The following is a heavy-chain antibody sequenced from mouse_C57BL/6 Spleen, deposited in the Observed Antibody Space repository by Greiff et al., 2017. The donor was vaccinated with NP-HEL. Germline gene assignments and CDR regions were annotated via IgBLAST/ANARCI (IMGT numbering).Heavy chain of an antibody. J-gene: IGHJ4*01. CDR3: ARQELSRLYAMDY. CDR1: GYTFTSYG. V-gene: IGHV1-81*01. CDR2: IYPRSGNT. D-gene: IGHD1-1*02. Sequence: VQLQQSGAELARPGASLPLSFPASGYTFTSYGISWVKQRTGQGLEWIGEIYPRSGNTSYNEKFKGKATLTADKSSSTAYMELRSLTSEDSAVYFCARQELSRLYAMDYGGQGTSVTVSS.